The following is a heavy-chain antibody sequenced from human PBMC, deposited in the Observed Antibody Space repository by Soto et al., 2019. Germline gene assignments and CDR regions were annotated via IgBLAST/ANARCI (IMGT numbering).Heavy chain of an antibody. V-gene: IGHV4-59*11. CDR3: ARAGYSNSADV. J-gene: IGHJ6*02. CDR1: GGSISSHF. CDR2: ISYSGST. Sequence: SETLSLTCTVSGGSISSHFWNWIRQPPGKGLEWIGYISYSGSTNYNPSLKSRVTISVDTSKNRFSLKLSSVTAADTAVYYCARAGYSNSADVWGQGTMVTVSS. D-gene: IGHD6-6*01.